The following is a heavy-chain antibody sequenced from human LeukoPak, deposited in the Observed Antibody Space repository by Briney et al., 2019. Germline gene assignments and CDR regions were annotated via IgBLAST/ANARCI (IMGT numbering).Heavy chain of an antibody. CDR2: IYYSGST. CDR3: ARGIRYYYDSSGYYRTDRFDP. Sequence: PPETLSLTCTVSGGSISSYYWSWIRQPPGKGLEWIGYIYYSGSTNYNPSLKSRVTVSVDTSKNQFSLKLSSVTAADTAVYYCARGIRYYYDSSGYYRTDRFDPWGQGTLVTVSS. D-gene: IGHD3-22*01. CDR1: GGSISSYY. J-gene: IGHJ5*02. V-gene: IGHV4-59*01.